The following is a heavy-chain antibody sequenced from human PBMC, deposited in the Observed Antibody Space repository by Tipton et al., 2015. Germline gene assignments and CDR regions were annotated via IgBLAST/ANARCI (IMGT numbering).Heavy chain of an antibody. CDR1: GVSVTSGSFY. Sequence: TLSLTCTVSGVSVTSGSFYWSWIRQSPGKGLEWIGYIYHTGSTIYNPSLKSRVTISLDRSKNQFSLKLTSVTAADTAVYYCARGGNNWFDPWGQGTLVTVSS. D-gene: IGHD2-15*01. V-gene: IGHV4-61*01. J-gene: IGHJ5*02. CDR2: IYHTGST. CDR3: ARGGNNWFDP.